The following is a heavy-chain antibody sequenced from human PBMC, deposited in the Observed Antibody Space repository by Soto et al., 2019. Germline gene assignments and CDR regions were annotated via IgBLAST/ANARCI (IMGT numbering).Heavy chain of an antibody. J-gene: IGHJ5*02. V-gene: IGHV4-59*01. CDR1: NDSISSYY. Sequence: QVRLQESGPGLVKPSETLSLTCTVSNDSISSYYWGWIRQPPGKGLEWIGYIFYSGATNYNPSLKSRVTISVDRSKGQFSLKLTSVTAADTAVYYCVRELSRGWFVPWGQGTLVTVSS. D-gene: IGHD2-15*01. CDR2: IFYSGAT. CDR3: VRELSRGWFVP.